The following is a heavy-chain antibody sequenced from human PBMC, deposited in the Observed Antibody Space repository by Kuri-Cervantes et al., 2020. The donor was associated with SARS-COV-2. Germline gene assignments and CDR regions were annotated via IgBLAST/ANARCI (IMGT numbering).Heavy chain of an antibody. CDR1: GFTFSSYS. D-gene: IGHD3-10*01. V-gene: IGHV3-7*04. Sequence: GESLKISCAASGFTFSSYSMNWVRQAPGKGLEWVANIKQDGSEKYYVDSVKGRFTISRDNAKNSLYLQMNSLRAEDTAVYYCARGSSPLGVTYDYWGQGTLVTVSS. J-gene: IGHJ4*02. CDR3: ARGSSPLGVTYDY. CDR2: IKQDGSEK.